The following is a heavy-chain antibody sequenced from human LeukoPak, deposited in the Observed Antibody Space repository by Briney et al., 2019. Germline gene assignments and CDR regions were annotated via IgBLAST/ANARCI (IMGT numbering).Heavy chain of an antibody. V-gene: IGHV1-69*05. CDR1: GGTFSSYA. CDR3: ARETPGGNWFDP. J-gene: IGHJ5*02. CDR2: IIPIFGTA. Sequence: ASVKVSCKASGGTFSSYAISWVRQAPGQGLEWMGGIIPIFGTANYAQKFQGRVTITTDESTSTAYMELSSLRSEDTAVYYCARETPGGNWFDPWGQGTLVTVSS.